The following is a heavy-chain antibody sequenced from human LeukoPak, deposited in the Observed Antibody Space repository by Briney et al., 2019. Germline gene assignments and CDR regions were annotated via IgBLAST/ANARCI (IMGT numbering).Heavy chain of an antibody. V-gene: IGHV3-21*01. Sequence: AGGSLRLSCAASGFTFSSYSMNWVRQAPGKGLEWVSSISSSSSYIYYADSVKGRFNISRDNAKNSLYLQMNSLRAEDTAVYYCARDGGNSRSGWFDPWGQGTLVTVSS. J-gene: IGHJ5*02. D-gene: IGHD4-23*01. CDR2: ISSSSSYI. CDR1: GFTFSSYS. CDR3: ARDGGNSRSGWFDP.